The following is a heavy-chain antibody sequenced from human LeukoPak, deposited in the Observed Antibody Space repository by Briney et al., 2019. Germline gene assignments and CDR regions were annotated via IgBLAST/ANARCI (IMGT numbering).Heavy chain of an antibody. V-gene: IGHV4-61*02. CDR3: ARTGGSGSYFEYFHY. D-gene: IGHD1-26*01. CDR1: GGSISSGSHY. J-gene: IGHJ4*02. Sequence: SQTLSLTCTVSGGSISSGSHYWTWIRQPAGKGLEWIGRIYTSGSTNYNPSLKSRVTISVDTSKNQFSLKLSSVTAADTAVYYCARTGGSGSYFEYFHYWGQGTLVTVSS. CDR2: IYTSGST.